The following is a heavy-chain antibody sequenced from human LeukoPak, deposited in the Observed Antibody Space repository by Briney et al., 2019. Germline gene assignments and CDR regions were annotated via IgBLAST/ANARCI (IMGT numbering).Heavy chain of an antibody. V-gene: IGHV1-18*01. CDR3: ARDELRYSDWLLRTYYYYGMDV. D-gene: IGHD3-9*01. Sequence: ASVKVSCKASGYTFTSYGISWVRQAPGQGLEWMGWISAYNGNTNYAQKLQGRVTMTTDTSTSTAYMELRSLRSDDTAVYYCARDELRYSDWLLRTYYYYGMDVRGQGTTVTVSS. CDR2: ISAYNGNT. J-gene: IGHJ6*02. CDR1: GYTFTSYG.